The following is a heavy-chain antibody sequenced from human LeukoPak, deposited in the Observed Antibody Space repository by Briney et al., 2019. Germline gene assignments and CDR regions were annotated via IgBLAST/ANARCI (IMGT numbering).Heavy chain of an antibody. Sequence: GGSLRLSCAASGFTFSSYAMSWVRQAPGKGLEWVSGVSGRGSRTFYADSVKGRFTISRDNSKNTLYLQMNSLRADDTALYYCAKTSQQIPEGYYAFDYWGQGALITVSS. D-gene: IGHD3-22*01. CDR3: AKTSQQIPEGYYAFDY. V-gene: IGHV3-23*01. CDR1: GFTFSSYA. CDR2: VSGRGSRT. J-gene: IGHJ4*02.